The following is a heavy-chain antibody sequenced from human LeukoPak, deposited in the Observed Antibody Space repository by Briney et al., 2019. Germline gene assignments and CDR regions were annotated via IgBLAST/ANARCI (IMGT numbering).Heavy chain of an antibody. J-gene: IGHJ4*02. V-gene: IGHV5-51*01. CDR2: IYPGDSDT. D-gene: IGHD3-10*01. Sequence: GESLKISCKGSGYSFTSYWIGWVRQLPGKGLEWMGIIYPGDSDTRYSPSFQGQVTISADKSISTAYLQWSSLKASDTAMYYCARVSGLLDGSGSYYIDYWGQGTLVTVSS. CDR1: GYSFTSYW. CDR3: ARVSGLLDGSGSYYIDY.